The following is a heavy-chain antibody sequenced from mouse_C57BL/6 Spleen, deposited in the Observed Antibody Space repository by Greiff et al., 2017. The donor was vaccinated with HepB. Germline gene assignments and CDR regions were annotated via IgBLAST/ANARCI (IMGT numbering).Heavy chain of an antibody. V-gene: IGHV1-12*01. CDR1: GYTFTSYN. CDR2: IYPGNGDT. CDR3: ARWDYGSSYPGFDY. J-gene: IGHJ2*01. Sequence: SGAELVRPGASVKMSCKASGYTFTSYNMHWVKQTPRQGLEWIGAIYPGNGDTSYNQKFKGKATLTVDKSSSTAYMQLSSLTSEDSAVYFCARWDYGSSYPGFDYWGQGTTLTVSS. D-gene: IGHD1-1*01.